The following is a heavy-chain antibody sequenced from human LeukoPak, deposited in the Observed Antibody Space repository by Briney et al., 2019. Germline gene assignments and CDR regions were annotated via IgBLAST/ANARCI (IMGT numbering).Heavy chain of an antibody. V-gene: IGHV4-34*01. CDR2: INHSGSN. CDR1: GGSFSGHY. CDR3: ARLFFAFGESYYYSYYMDV. J-gene: IGHJ6*03. D-gene: IGHD3-10*01. Sequence: SETLSLTCAGYGGSFSGHYWSWIRQPPGKGLEWIGEINHSGSNTYNPSLKSRVTISVDTSKNQFSLKLSSVTAADTAVYYCARLFFAFGESYYYSYYMDVWGRGTTVTISS.